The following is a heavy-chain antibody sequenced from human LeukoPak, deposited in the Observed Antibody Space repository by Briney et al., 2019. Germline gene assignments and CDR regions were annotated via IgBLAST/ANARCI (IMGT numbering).Heavy chain of an antibody. Sequence: SETLSLTCTVSGGSISSYYWGWIRQPPGKGLEWIGYIYYSGSTNYNPSLKSRVTISVDTSKNQFSLKLSSVTAADTAVYCCATAYYDILTGSYYFDYWGQGTLVTVSS. CDR1: GGSISSYY. J-gene: IGHJ4*02. V-gene: IGHV4-59*08. CDR2: IYYSGST. D-gene: IGHD3-9*01. CDR3: ATAYYDILTGSYYFDY.